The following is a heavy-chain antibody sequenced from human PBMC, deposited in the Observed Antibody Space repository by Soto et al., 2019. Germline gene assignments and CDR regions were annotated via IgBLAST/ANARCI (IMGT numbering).Heavy chain of an antibody. CDR1: GGSISSYY. D-gene: IGHD2-2*01. V-gene: IGHV4-59*01. J-gene: IGHJ3*02. CDR2: IYYSGST. CDR3: ARNVVPAAHDAFDI. Sequence: SETLSLTCTVSGGSISSYYWSWIRQPPGKGLEWIGYIYYSGSTNYNPSLKSRVTISVDTSKNQFSLKLSSVTAADTAVYYCARNVVPAAHDAFDIWGQGTMVTVSS.